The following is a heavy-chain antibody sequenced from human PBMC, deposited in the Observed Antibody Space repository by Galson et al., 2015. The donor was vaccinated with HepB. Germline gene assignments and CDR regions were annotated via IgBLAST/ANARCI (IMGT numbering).Heavy chain of an antibody. J-gene: IGHJ6*02. D-gene: IGHD2-15*01. CDR2: INHSGST. V-gene: IGHV4-34*01. CDR3: ATLAGCSGGSCYPRGYYYYGMDV. CDR1: GGSFSGYY. Sequence: ETLSLTCAVYGGSFSGYYWSWIRQPPGKGLEWIGEINHSGSTNYNPSLKSRVTISVDTSKNQFSLKLSSVTAADTAVYYCATLAGCSGGSCYPRGYYYYGMDVWGQGTTVTVSS.